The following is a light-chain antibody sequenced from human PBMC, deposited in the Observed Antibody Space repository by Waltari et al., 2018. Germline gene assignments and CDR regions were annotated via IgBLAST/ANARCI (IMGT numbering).Light chain of an antibody. CDR2: GAF. CDR3: QQYNSWPPET. J-gene: IGKJ1*01. V-gene: IGKV3-15*01. Sequence: EIVLTQSPATLSVSPGESATLSCTASQSIRTDVAWYHQKPGQAPTLLIYGAFSRATGIPARFSGEGSGTEFTLTISSLKSEDFGRYYCQQYNSWPPETFGQGTKVEIK. CDR1: QSIRTD.